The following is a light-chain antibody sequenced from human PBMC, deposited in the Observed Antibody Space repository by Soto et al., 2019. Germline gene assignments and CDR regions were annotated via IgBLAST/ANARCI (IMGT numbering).Light chain of an antibody. V-gene: IGKV1-5*01. Sequence: DIQMTQSPSTLSASVGDRVTITCRASQSIGSWLAWYQQKPGKAPKFLIYDASSLESGVPSRFRGSGSGTEFTLNISSLQPDDFATYYCQQYSTYSFTCGPGTKVDIK. J-gene: IGKJ3*01. CDR1: QSIGSW. CDR3: QQYSTYSFT. CDR2: DAS.